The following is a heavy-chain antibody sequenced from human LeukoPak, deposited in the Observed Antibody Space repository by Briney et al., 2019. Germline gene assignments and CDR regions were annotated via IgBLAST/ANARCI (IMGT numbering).Heavy chain of an antibody. Sequence: ESGPTLVNPTQTLTLTCTFSGFSLSTREVGVGWTRQPPGKALEWLALIYWDDDKRYTPSLKSRLTITKDTSKNQVVLTMTNMDPVDTATYYCAHRRSGRFYFDYWGQGTLVTVSS. J-gene: IGHJ4*02. CDR3: AHRRSGRFYFDY. CDR2: IYWDDDK. CDR1: GFSLSTREVG. V-gene: IGHV2-5*02.